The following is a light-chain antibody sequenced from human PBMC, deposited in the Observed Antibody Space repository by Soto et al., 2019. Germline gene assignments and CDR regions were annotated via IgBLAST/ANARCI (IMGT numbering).Light chain of an antibody. Sequence: QSALTQPPSASGSPGQSVTISCTGTSSDVGGYNYVSWYQQHPGKAPKLMLYEVSKRPSGVPDRFSGSKSGNTASLHVSGLQAEDEADYYCSSDAGSNNFVFGGVTTLTVL. CDR1: SSDVGGYNY. J-gene: IGLJ2*01. CDR3: SSDAGSNNFV. CDR2: EVS. V-gene: IGLV2-8*01.